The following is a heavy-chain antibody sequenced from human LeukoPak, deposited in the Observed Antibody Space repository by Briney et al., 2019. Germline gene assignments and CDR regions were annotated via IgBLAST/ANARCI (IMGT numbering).Heavy chain of an antibody. D-gene: IGHD3-22*01. CDR3: ARGAYYDSSGYYYELHQHGMDV. J-gene: IGHJ6*02. V-gene: IGHV3-33*01. Sequence: GGSLRLSCAASGFTFSSYGMHWVRQAPGKGLEWVAVIWYDGSNKYYADSVKGRFTISRDNSKNTLYLQMNRLRAEDTAVYYCARGAYYDSSGYYYELHQHGMDVWGQGTTVTVSS. CDR1: GFTFSSYG. CDR2: IWYDGSNK.